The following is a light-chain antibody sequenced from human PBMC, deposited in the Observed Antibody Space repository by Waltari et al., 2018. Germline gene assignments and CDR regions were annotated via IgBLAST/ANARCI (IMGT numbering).Light chain of an antibody. V-gene: IGKV1-39*01. CDR3: QQTYVAPRT. CDR2: TTS. J-gene: IGKJ2*01. CDR1: QNIGSS. Sequence: DIQMTQSPSSLSASVGDRVTITCRASQNIGSSLNWFRQKPGEAHKLLIFTTSSLQSGVPSRCSGSGSGTDFTVTISSLHPEDFATYFCQQTYVAPRTFGLGTKLEI.